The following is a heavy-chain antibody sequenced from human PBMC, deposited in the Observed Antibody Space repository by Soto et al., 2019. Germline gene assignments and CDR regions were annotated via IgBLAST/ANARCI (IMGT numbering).Heavy chain of an antibody. Sequence: QVQLVESGGGVVQPGGSLRLSCAASGFTFSSHGMHWVRQAPGKGLEWVTIVSYHGINKYYADSVKGRVTISRDNSKNTVSLQMNSLRVEDTAVYYCAKLGAVAGEDYWGQGILVTVSS. J-gene: IGHJ4*02. CDR3: AKLGAVAGEDY. D-gene: IGHD6-19*01. CDR2: VSYHGINK. V-gene: IGHV3-30*18. CDR1: GFTFSSHG.